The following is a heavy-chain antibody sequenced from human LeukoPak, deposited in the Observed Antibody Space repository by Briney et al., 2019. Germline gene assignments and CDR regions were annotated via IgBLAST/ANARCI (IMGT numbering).Heavy chain of an antibody. CDR1: GFTVSSNY. V-gene: IGHV3-23*01. CDR2: ISGSGGST. CDR3: AKDPRRYCSSTSCYPWMY. Sequence: QPGESLRLSCAASGFTVSSNYMSWVRQAPGKGLEWVSAISGSGGSTYYADSVEGRFTISRDNSKNTLYLQMNSLRAEDTAVYYCAKDPRRYCSSTSCYPWMYWGQGTLVTVSS. D-gene: IGHD2-2*01. J-gene: IGHJ4*02.